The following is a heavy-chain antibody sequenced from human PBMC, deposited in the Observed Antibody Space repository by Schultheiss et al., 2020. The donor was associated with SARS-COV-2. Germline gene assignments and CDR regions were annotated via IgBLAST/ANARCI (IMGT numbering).Heavy chain of an antibody. CDR1: GGSFSGYY. V-gene: IGHV4-34*01. Sequence: SETLSLTCAVYGGSFSGYYWSWIRQHPGKGLEWIGYIYYSGSTYYNPSLKSRVTISVDTSKNQFSLKLSSVTAADTAVYYCARHISGDSSGYYTPHYFDYWGQGTLVTV. J-gene: IGHJ4*02. CDR2: IYYSGST. CDR3: ARHISGDSSGYYTPHYFDY. D-gene: IGHD3-22*01.